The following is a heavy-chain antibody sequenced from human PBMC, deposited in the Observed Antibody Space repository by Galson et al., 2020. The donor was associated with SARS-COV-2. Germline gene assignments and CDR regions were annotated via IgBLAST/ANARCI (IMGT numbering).Heavy chain of an antibody. V-gene: IGHV3-30*03. CDR2: ISYDGSNT. J-gene: IGHJ4*02. D-gene: IGHD1-26*01. Sequence: TGGSLRLSCAASGFTFSTYGLHWVRQAPAKGLAWVAVISYDGSNTYYAASVKGRFTISRDNSKNTLYLQMNSLRGDDTAVYYCGRPYSGSYYGAVYWGQGTLVTVSS. CDR3: GRPYSGSYYGAVY. CDR1: GFTFSTYG.